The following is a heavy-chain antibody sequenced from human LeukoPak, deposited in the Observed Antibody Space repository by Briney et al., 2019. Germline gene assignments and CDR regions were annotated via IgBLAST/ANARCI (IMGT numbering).Heavy chain of an antibody. J-gene: IGHJ6*03. D-gene: IGHD6-13*01. CDR3: AKVEYSSSWFPLGEYYYYMDV. CDR1: GFSFSNSD. CDR2: IGAGADT. V-gene: IGHV3-13*01. Sequence: GSLRLSCAASGFSFSNSDMHWVRQATGKGLEWVSAIGAGADTYYPDSVKGRFTISRDTSKNTLYLQMNSLRAEDTAVYYCAKVEYSSSWFPLGEYYYYMDVWGKGTTVTISS.